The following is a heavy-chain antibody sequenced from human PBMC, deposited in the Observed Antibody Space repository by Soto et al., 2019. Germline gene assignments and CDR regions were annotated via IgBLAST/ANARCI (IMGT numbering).Heavy chain of an antibody. D-gene: IGHD2-15*01. V-gene: IGHV3-74*01. Sequence: EVKLVESGGGLVQPGGSLRLSCAASGFTFSNYWMYWVRQAPGQGLVWVSRINSDGSVSSYADSVKGRLTISRDNVKNTLYLQMNSLRVEDTAVYYCARGDCVGGSCYSLAGSFYYYMDVWGKGPTVTVFS. CDR1: GFTFSNYW. J-gene: IGHJ6*03. CDR2: INSDGSVS. CDR3: ARGDCVGGSCYSLAGSFYYYMDV.